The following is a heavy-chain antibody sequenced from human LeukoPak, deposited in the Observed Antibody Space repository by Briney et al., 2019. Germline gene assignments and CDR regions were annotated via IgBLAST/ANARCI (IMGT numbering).Heavy chain of an antibody. CDR1: GFTFSSYA. D-gene: IGHD6-19*01. J-gene: IGHJ4*02. Sequence: GGSLRLSCAASGFTFSSYAMHWVRQAPGKGLEWVAVISYDASNKYYADSVKGRFTISRDNSKNALYLQMNSLRAEDTAVYYCARPYSSGWYGDFDYWGQGTLVTVSS. V-gene: IGHV3-30-3*01. CDR3: ARPYSSGWYGDFDY. CDR2: ISYDASNK.